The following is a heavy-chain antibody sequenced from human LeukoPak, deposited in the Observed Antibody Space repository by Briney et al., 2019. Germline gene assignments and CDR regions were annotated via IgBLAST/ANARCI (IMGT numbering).Heavy chain of an antibody. D-gene: IGHD2-21*02. V-gene: IGHV4-34*01. CDR2: INHSGST. Sequence: SETLSLTCAVYGGSFSGYYWSWIRQPPGKGLEWIGEINHSGSTNYNPSLKSRVTISVDTSKNQFSLKLSSVTAADTAVYYCARGSNVVGVVTAIRGGRYYFDYWGQGTLVTVSS. J-gene: IGHJ4*02. CDR3: ARGSNVVGVVTAIRGGRYYFDY. CDR1: GGSFSGYY.